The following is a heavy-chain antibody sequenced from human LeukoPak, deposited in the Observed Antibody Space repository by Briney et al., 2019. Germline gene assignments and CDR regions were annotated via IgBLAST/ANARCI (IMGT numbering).Heavy chain of an antibody. Sequence: PGGSLRLSCTTSGFTPGDHAMSWVRQAPGKGLEWVGFIRSNAYRGTTEYAASVKGRFTISRDDSKSIVYLQMNSLKSDDSAVYYCSRGPIQLWLRDGMDVWGQGTTVTVS. CDR3: SRGPIQLWLRDGMDV. V-gene: IGHV3-49*04. CDR1: GFTPGDHA. CDR2: IRSNAYRGTT. J-gene: IGHJ6*02. D-gene: IGHD5-18*01.